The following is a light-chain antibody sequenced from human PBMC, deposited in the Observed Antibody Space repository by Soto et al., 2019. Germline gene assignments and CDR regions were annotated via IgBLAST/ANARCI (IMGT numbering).Light chain of an antibody. J-gene: IGKJ5*01. CDR2: GAS. Sequence: ILLTQSPCTLSLSPGERATLSCRASQSVSSSYLAWYQQKPGQAPRLLIYGASSRATGIPDRFSGSGSGTDFTLTISRLEPEDFAVYYCQQYGSSPPSITFGQGTHWRL. CDR1: QSVSSSY. CDR3: QQYGSSPPSIT. V-gene: IGKV3-20*01.